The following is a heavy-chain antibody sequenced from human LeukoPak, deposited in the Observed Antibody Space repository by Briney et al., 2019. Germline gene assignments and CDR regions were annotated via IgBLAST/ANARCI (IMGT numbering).Heavy chain of an antibody. D-gene: IGHD1-26*01. Sequence: GGSLRLSCAASGFTFSSYAMHWVRQAPGKGLEWVAVISYDGSNKYYADSVKGRFTISRGNSKNTLYLQMNSLRAEDTAVYYCAKDPGEWELLFECHFDYWGQGTLVTVSS. CDR1: GFTFSSYA. CDR2: ISYDGSNK. J-gene: IGHJ4*02. CDR3: AKDPGEWELLFECHFDY. V-gene: IGHV3-30-3*01.